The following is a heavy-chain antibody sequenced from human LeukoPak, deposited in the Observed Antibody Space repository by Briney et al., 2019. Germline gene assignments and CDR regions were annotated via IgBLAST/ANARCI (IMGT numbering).Heavy chain of an antibody. Sequence: SETLSLTCAVYGGSFSGYYWSWIRQPPGKGLEWIGEINHSGSTNYNPSLKSRVTMSVDTSKNQFSLKVSSVTAADTAVYYCARVFDSGSQAYFYYMDVWGKGTTVTISS. V-gene: IGHV4-34*01. CDR3: ARVFDSGSQAYFYYMDV. D-gene: IGHD3-10*01. CDR2: INHSGST. J-gene: IGHJ6*03. CDR1: GGSFSGYY.